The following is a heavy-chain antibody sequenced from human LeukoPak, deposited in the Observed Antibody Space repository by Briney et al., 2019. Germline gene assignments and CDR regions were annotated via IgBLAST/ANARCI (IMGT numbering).Heavy chain of an antibody. Sequence: PSETLSLTCAVYGGSFSGYYWSWIRQPPGKGREWIGEINHSGSTNYNPSLKSRVTISVDTSKNQFSLKLSSVTAADTAVYYCARVHQNDYGDYWGQGTLVTVSS. CDR2: INHSGST. CDR3: ARVHQNDYGDY. J-gene: IGHJ4*02. CDR1: GGSFSGYY. V-gene: IGHV4-34*01.